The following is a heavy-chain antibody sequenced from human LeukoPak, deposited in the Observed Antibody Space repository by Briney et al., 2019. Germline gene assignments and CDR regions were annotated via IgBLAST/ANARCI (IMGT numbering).Heavy chain of an antibody. D-gene: IGHD3-10*01. CDR1: GFTFSSYG. V-gene: IGHV3-30*18. CDR3: AKDPGLLWFGSDAFDI. J-gene: IGHJ3*02. Sequence: GGSLRLSCAASGFTFSSYGMHWVRQAPGKGLEWVAVISYDGSNKYYADSVKGRFTISRDNSKNTLYLQMNSLRAEDTAVYCCAKDPGLLWFGSDAFDIWGQGTMVTVSS. CDR2: ISYDGSNK.